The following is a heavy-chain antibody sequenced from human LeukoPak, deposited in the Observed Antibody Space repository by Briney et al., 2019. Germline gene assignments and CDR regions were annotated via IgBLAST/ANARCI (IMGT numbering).Heavy chain of an antibody. J-gene: IGHJ4*02. V-gene: IGHV1-69*05. CDR2: IIPIFGTA. CDR1: GYTFTGYY. CDR3: ARVDSPDFWSGYYPYYFDY. Sequence: ASVKVSCKASGYTFTGYYMHWVRQAPGQGLEWMGGIIPIFGTANYAQKFQGRVTITTDESTSTAYTELSSLRSEDTAVYYCARVDSPDFWSGYYPYYFDYWGQGTLVTVSS. D-gene: IGHD3-3*01.